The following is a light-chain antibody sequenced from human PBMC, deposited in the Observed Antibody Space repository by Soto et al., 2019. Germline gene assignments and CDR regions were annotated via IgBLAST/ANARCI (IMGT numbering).Light chain of an antibody. CDR1: QGISRW. Sequence: TQSPSSVSASVGDRVTITCRASQGISRWLAWYQHKPGQAPRLLIYGSSNRTTSIPARFSGSGSGTDFTLPISSLEPEDFAVYYCQQRSNWPPITFGQGTRLEIK. V-gene: IGKV3-11*01. CDR2: GSS. CDR3: QQRSNWPPIT. J-gene: IGKJ5*01.